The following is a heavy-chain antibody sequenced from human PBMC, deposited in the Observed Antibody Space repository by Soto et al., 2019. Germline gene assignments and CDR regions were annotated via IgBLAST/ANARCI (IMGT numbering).Heavy chain of an antibody. CDR3: ANDYYDSSGYYFDAFDI. V-gene: IGHV3-23*01. Sequence: GGSLRLSCAASGFTFSSYAMSWVRQAPGKGLEWVSAISGSGGSTYYADSVKGRFTISRDNSKNTLYLQMNSLRAEDTAVYYCANDYYDSSGYYFDAFDIWGQGTMVTVSS. CDR1: GFTFSSYA. J-gene: IGHJ3*02. CDR2: ISGSGGST. D-gene: IGHD3-22*01.